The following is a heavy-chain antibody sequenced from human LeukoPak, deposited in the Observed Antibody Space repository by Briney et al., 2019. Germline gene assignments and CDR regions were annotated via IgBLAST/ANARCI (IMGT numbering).Heavy chain of an antibody. CDR3: ASLRLDYYYYGMDV. CDR2: IYHSGST. V-gene: IGHV4-4*02. Sequence: SGTLSLTCAVSGGSISSSNWWSWVRQPPGKGLEWIGEIYHSGSTNYNPSLKSRVTISVDKSKNQFSLKLSSVTAADTAVYYCASLRLDYYYYGMDVWGQGTTVTVSS. J-gene: IGHJ6*02. CDR1: GGSISSSNW. D-gene: IGHD3-16*01.